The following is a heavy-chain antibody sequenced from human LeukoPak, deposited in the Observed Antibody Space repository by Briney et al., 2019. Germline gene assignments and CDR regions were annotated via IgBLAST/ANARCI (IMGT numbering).Heavy chain of an antibody. Sequence: GGSLRLSCAASGFTFDDYAMHWVQQAPGKGLEWVSGISWNSGSIGYADSVKGPFTISRDNAKNSLYLQMNSLRAEDTALYYCAKDGAPAATYYFDYWGQGTLVTVSS. D-gene: IGHD2-2*01. CDR2: ISWNSGSI. CDR3: AKDGAPAATYYFDY. V-gene: IGHV3-9*01. J-gene: IGHJ4*02. CDR1: GFTFDDYA.